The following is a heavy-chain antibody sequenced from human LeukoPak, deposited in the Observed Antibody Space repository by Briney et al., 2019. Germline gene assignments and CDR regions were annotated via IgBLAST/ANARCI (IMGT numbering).Heavy chain of an antibody. J-gene: IGHJ4*02. CDR3: ARSMVTTDRNFDH. Sequence: PSETLSLTCTVSGSSITSSPYHWAWIRQPPGRGPEWIGTVSHSGATQYNPSLTSRVTISLDTSKNQFSLSLNSVTAAGTAIFYCARSMVTTDRNFDHWGQGTLVTVSS. CDR2: VSHSGAT. CDR1: GSSITSSPYH. V-gene: IGHV4-39*07. D-gene: IGHD2-21*02.